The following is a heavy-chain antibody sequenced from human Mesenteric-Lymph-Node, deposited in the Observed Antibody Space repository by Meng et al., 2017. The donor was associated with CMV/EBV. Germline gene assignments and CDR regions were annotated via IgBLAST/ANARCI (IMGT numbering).Heavy chain of an antibody. J-gene: IGHJ4*02. Sequence: GESLKISCEVSGFIFSIYEMNWVRQAPGKGLECVSYISNGGDTIYYADSVKGRFTVSRDNAKNTLYLQMNSLRAEDTAVYYCAKTSLFEYWGQGTLVTVSS. CDR1: GFIFSIYE. CDR2: ISNGGDTI. CDR3: AKTSLFEY. V-gene: IGHV3-48*03.